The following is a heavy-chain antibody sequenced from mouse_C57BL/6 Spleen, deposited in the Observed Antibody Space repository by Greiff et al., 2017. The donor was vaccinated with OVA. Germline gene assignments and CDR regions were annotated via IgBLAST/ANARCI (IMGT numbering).Heavy chain of an antibody. V-gene: IGHV1-82*01. CDR3: ARGGSSTMVTAY. CDR1: GYAFSSSW. CDR2: IYPGDGDT. Sequence: QVQLQQSGPELVKPGASVKISCKASGYAFSSSWMNWVKQRPGKGLEWIGRIYPGDGDTNYNGKFKGKATLTADKSSSTAYMQLSSLTSEDSAVYFCARGGSSTMVTAYWGQGTTLTVSS. J-gene: IGHJ2*01. D-gene: IGHD2-13*01.